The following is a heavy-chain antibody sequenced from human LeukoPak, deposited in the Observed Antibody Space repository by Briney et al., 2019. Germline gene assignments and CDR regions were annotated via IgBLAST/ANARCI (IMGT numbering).Heavy chain of an antibody. CDR2: IKQDGSEK. D-gene: IGHD3-22*01. J-gene: IGHJ5*02. Sequence: GGSLRLSCAASGFTFSSYWMSWVRQAPGKGLEWVANIKQDGSEKYYVDSVKGRFTISRDNAKNSLYLQMNSLRAEDTAVYYCARGPYDSSGYFLGWFDPWGQGTLVTVSS. V-gene: IGHV3-7*01. CDR1: GFTFSSYW. CDR3: ARGPYDSSGYFLGWFDP.